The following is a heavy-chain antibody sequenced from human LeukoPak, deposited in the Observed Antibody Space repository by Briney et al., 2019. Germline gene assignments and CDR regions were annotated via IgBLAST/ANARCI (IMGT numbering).Heavy chain of an antibody. Sequence: ASVKVSCKVSGYTLTELSMHWVRQAPGKGLEWMGGFDPEGGETIYAQKFQGRVTMTEDTSTDTAYMELSSLRSEDTAVYYCATDCSSTSCYGAAFDIWGQGTMVTASS. CDR2: FDPEGGET. CDR3: ATDCSSTSCYGAAFDI. CDR1: GYTLTELS. D-gene: IGHD2-2*01. V-gene: IGHV1-24*01. J-gene: IGHJ3*02.